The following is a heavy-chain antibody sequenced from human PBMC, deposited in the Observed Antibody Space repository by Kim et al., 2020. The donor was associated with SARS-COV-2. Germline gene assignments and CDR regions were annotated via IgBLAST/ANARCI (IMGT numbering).Heavy chain of an antibody. D-gene: IGHD2-15*01. J-gene: IGHJ4*02. V-gene: IGHV3-30*18. CDR1: GFTFSSYG. CDR2: ISYDGSNK. Sequence: GGSLRLSCAASGFTFSSYGMHWVRQAPGKGLEWVAVISYDGSNKYYADSVKGRFTISRDNSKNTLYLQMNSLRAEDTAVYYCAKGRARGGKAAQGNWGQGTLVTVSS. CDR3: AKGRARGGKAAQGN.